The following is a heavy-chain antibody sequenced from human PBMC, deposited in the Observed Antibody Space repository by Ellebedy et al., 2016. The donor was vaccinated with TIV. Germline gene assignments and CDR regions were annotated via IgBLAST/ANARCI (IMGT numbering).Heavy chain of an antibody. CDR2: IYPGDSDT. CDR1: GYSFTTYW. CDR3: ARRTGVAVGATPFDY. Sequence: GESLKISCKDSGYSFTTYWIARVRQMPGKGLEWMGIIYPGDSDTRYSPSFQGQVTISADKSISTAYLQWSSLKASDTAMYYCARRTGVAVGATPFDYWGQGTLVTVSS. D-gene: IGHD1-26*01. V-gene: IGHV5-51*01. J-gene: IGHJ4*02.